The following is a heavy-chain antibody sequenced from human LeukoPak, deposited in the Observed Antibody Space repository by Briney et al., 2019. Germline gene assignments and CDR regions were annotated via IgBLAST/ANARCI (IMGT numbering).Heavy chain of an antibody. CDR3: AREGYTNGWYRN. CDR1: GFIVSSNY. D-gene: IGHD6-19*01. CDR2: IFSSGST. V-gene: IGHV3-53*01. Sequence: PGGSLRLSWAASGFIVSSNYMSWVRQAPGKGLEWVSVIFSSGSTYYADSVKGRFTISRDNSKNTLYLQMNSLRAEDTAVYFCAREGYTNGWYRNWGQGTLVTVSS. J-gene: IGHJ4*02.